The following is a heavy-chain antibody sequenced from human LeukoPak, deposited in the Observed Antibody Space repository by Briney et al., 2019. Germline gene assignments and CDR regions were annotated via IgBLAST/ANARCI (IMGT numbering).Heavy chain of an antibody. J-gene: IGHJ4*02. CDR1: GGSISSSSYY. Sequence: SETLSLTCTVSGGSISSSSYYRGWIRQPPGKGLEWIGSIYYSGSTYYNPSLKSRVTISVDTSKNQFSLKLSSVTAADTAVYYCARHQGRRRDFDYWGQGTLVTVSS. D-gene: IGHD3-10*01. CDR2: IYYSGST. CDR3: ARHQGRRRDFDY. V-gene: IGHV4-39*01.